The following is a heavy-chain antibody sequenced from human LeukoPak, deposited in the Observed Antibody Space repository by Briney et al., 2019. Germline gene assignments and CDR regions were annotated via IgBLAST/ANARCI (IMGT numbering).Heavy chain of an antibody. Sequence: SETLSLTCTVSGGSISSGSYYWGWIRQPPGKGLEWIGRIYTSGSTNYNPSLKSRVTISVDTSKNQFSLKLSPVTAPDTAVYSCAGDPSYGGNSSGGYGGEGTLLTVSS. V-gene: IGHV4-61*02. D-gene: IGHD4-23*01. CDR3: AGDPSYGGNSSGGY. J-gene: IGHJ4*02. CDR1: GGSISSGSYY. CDR2: IYTSGST.